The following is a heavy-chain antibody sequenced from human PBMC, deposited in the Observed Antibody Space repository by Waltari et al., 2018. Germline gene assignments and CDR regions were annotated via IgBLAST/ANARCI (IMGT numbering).Heavy chain of an antibody. CDR2: IIPTLGIA. D-gene: IGHD2-21*01. Sequence: QVQLVQSGAEVKKPGSSVKVSCKASGGTFSSYTISWVRQAPGQGLEWMGRIIPTLGIANYAQKFQGRVTITADKSTSTAYMELSSLRSEDTAVYYCAYCGGDCYRYWYFDLWGRGTLVTVSS. CDR1: GGTFSSYT. J-gene: IGHJ2*01. V-gene: IGHV1-69*02. CDR3: AYCGGDCYRYWYFDL.